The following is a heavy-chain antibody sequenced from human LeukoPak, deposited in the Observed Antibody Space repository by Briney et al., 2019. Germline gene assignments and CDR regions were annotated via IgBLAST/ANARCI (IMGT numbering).Heavy chain of an antibody. CDR2: IYSGGST. D-gene: IGHD3-10*01. CDR3: ARGVGNFGYYFDY. J-gene: IGHJ4*02. CDR1: GFTVSSNY. Sequence: GGSLRLSCAASGFTVSSNYMSWVRQAPGKGLEWVSVIYSGGSTYYADSVKGRFTISRDNSKNTLYLQMNSLRAEDTAVYYCARGVGNFGYYFDYWGQGTLVTVSS. V-gene: IGHV3-66*01.